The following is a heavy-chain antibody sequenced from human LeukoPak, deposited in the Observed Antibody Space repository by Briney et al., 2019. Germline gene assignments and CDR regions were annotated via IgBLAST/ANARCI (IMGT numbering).Heavy chain of an antibody. D-gene: IGHD3-22*01. Sequence: ASVKVSCKASGGTFSSYAISWVRQAPGQGLEWMGRIIPILAIANYAQKFQGRVTITADKSTSTANMELSSLRSEDTAVYYCARDLFGDYYDSSGYFFYWGQGTLVTVSS. CDR1: GGTFSSYA. V-gene: IGHV1-69*04. J-gene: IGHJ4*02. CDR3: ARDLFGDYYDSSGYFFY. CDR2: IIPILAIA.